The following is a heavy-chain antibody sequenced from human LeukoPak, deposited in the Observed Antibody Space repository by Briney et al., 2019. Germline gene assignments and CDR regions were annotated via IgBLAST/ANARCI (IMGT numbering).Heavy chain of an antibody. D-gene: IGHD2-15*01. V-gene: IGHV1-18*01. Sequence: ASVTVSFKASGYTFTSNAISWVRQAPGQGLEWMGWISADNGNTNYAQNFQGRVTMTTDTSTSTAYMDLRSLRSDDTAVYYCARCRGGSCYYAFDIWGQGTMVTVSS. CDR2: ISADNGNT. CDR3: ARCRGGSCYYAFDI. CDR1: GYTFTSNA. J-gene: IGHJ3*02.